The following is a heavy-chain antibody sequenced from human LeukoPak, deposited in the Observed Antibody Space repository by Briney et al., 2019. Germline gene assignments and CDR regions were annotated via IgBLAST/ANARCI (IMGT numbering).Heavy chain of an antibody. D-gene: IGHD6-6*01. CDR3: AREGSIAARLRYFDY. CDR1: GFTVSSNY. Sequence: AGGSLRLSCAASGFTVSSNYMSWVRQAPGKGLEWVSVIYSGGSTYYADSVKSRFTISRDNSKNTLYLQMNSLRAEDTAVYYCAREGSIAARLRYFDYWGQGTLVTVSS. J-gene: IGHJ4*02. CDR2: IYSGGST. V-gene: IGHV3-66*02.